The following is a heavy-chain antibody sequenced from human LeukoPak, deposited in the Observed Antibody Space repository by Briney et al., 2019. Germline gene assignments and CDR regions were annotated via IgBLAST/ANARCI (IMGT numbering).Heavy chain of an antibody. Sequence: SETLSLTCTVSGGSISSGDYYWSWIRQPPGKGLEWIGYIYYSGSTYYNPSLKSRVTISVDTSKNQFSLKLSSVTAADTAVYYCARVQGLLWFGESYGMDVWGQGTTVTVSS. V-gene: IGHV4-30-4*01. CDR2: IYYSGST. J-gene: IGHJ6*02. CDR1: GGSISSGDYY. CDR3: ARVQGLLWFGESYGMDV. D-gene: IGHD3-10*01.